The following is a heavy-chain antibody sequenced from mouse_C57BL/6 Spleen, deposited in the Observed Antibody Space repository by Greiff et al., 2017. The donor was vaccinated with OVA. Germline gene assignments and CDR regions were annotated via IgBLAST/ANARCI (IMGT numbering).Heavy chain of an antibody. J-gene: IGHJ4*01. CDR2: IRSKSSNYAT. CDR3: VGGSSWDGNYEEGYAMDY. V-gene: IGHV10-3*01. CDR1: GFTFNTYA. Sequence: EVQVVESGGGLVQPKGSLKLSCAASGFTFNTYAMHWVRQAPGKGLEWVARIRSKSSNYATYYADSVKDRFTISRDDSQSMLYLQMNNQKTEDTAMYYCVGGSSWDGNYEEGYAMDYWGQGTSVTVSS. D-gene: IGHD2-1*01.